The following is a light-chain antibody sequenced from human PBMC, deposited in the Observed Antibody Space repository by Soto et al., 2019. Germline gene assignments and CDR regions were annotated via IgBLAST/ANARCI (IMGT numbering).Light chain of an antibody. CDR2: EVS. V-gene: IGLV2-14*01. CDR1: SSDVGGYDY. J-gene: IGLJ1*01. CDR3: SSCTSSIIPYV. Sequence: QSALAQPASVSGSPGQSITISCTGTSSDVGGYDYVSWYQQHPGKAPKLMIYEVSYRPSGVSNRFSGSKSGNTASLTISGLQAEDEADYYCSSCTSSIIPYVFGTGTKVTVL.